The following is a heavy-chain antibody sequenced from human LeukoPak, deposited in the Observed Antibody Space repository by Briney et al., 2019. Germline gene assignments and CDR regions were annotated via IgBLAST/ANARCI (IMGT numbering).Heavy chain of an antibody. Sequence: PGGSLRLSCAASGFTFSRYSMHWVRQTPGKGLVWVSRIYSDGSGTNYADSLKGRFTISRDNAKNTLYLQMNSLRAEDTAVYYCARGYNYGLDVWGQGTTVTVSS. CDR1: GFTFSRYS. V-gene: IGHV3-74*01. CDR3: ARGYNYGLDV. J-gene: IGHJ6*02. CDR2: IYSDGSGT.